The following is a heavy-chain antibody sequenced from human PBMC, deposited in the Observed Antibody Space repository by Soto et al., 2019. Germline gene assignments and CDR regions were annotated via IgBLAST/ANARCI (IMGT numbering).Heavy chain of an antibody. CDR3: ARDNWNGAYYGLDV. V-gene: IGHV3-23*01. CDR1: HFAFNIDA. CDR2: MSGSGSSI. D-gene: IGHD1-20*01. Sequence: EAQLLESGGGLVQPGESLTLSCVASHFAFNIDAMTWVRQAPGKGLEWVLSMSGSGSSIYYADSVKGRFTITRDKSQKTLYVQMNSLRAEDTAVYWCARDNWNGAYYGLDVWGQGTTVTV. J-gene: IGHJ6*02.